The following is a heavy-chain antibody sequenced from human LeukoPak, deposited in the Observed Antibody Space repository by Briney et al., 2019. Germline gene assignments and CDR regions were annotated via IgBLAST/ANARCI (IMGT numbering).Heavy chain of an antibody. CDR1: GFTFSSYG. CDR2: IRNDGSII. V-gene: IGHV3-30*02. D-gene: IGHD3-16*01. CDR3: AKDTPLCYFDY. Sequence: PGGSLRLSCAASGFTFSSYGMHWIRQAPGNGLEWVAFIRNDGSIIYNADSVKGRFTISRDNSKNTLYLQMNSLRAEDTAVYYCAKDTPLCYFDYWGQGTLVTVSS. J-gene: IGHJ4*02.